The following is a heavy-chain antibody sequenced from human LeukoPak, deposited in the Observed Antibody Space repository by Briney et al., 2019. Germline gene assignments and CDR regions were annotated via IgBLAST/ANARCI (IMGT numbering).Heavy chain of an antibody. J-gene: IGHJ3*02. CDR1: GGSISSYY. CDR3: ARDHYYDSTQGAFDI. V-gene: IGHV4-59*01. Sequence: SETLSLTCTVSGGSISSYYWSWIRQPPGKGLEWIGYIYYSGSTNYNLSLKSRVTISVDTSKNQFSLKLSSVTAADTAVYYCARDHYYDSTQGAFDIWGQGTMVTVSS. CDR2: IYYSGST. D-gene: IGHD3-22*01.